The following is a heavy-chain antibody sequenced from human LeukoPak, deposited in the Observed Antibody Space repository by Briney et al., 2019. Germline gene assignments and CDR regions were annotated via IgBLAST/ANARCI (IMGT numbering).Heavy chain of an antibody. CDR2: IYSGGST. V-gene: IGHV3-66*01. Sequence: GGSLRLSCAASGFTVSSNYMSWVRQAPGKGLEWVSVIYSGGSTYYADSVKGRFTISRDNSKNTLYLQMNSLRAEDTAVYYCARSYCSGGSCYPVYFHHWGQGTLVTVSS. CDR1: GFTVSSNY. D-gene: IGHD2-15*01. CDR3: ARSYCSGGSCYPVYFHH. J-gene: IGHJ1*01.